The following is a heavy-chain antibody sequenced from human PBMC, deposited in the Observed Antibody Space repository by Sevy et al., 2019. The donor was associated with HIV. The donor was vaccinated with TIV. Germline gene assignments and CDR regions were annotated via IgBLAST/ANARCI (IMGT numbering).Heavy chain of an antibody. Sequence: GGSLRLSCAASGFTFSSYAMHWVRQAPGKGLEWVAVISYDGSNKYYADSVKDRFTISRDNSKNTLYLQMNSLRAEDTAVYYCARRKKGCSSTSCPFDYWGQGTLVTVSS. J-gene: IGHJ4*02. CDR1: GFTFSSYA. D-gene: IGHD2-2*01. CDR2: ISYDGSNK. CDR3: ARRKKGCSSTSCPFDY. V-gene: IGHV3-30*04.